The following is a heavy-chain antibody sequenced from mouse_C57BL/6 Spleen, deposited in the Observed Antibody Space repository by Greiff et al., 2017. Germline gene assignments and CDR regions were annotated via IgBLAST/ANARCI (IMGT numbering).Heavy chain of an antibody. CDR1: GYTFTDYE. J-gene: IGHJ4*01. D-gene: IGHD4-1*01. CDR2: IDPETGGT. CDR3: TLTGNYAMDY. V-gene: IGHV1-15*01. Sequence: VQLQQSGAELVRPGASVTLSCKASGYTFTDYEMHWVKQTPVHGLEWIGAIDPETGGTAYNQKFKGKAILTADKSSSTAYMELRSLTSEDSAVYYCTLTGNYAMDYWGQGTSVTVSS.